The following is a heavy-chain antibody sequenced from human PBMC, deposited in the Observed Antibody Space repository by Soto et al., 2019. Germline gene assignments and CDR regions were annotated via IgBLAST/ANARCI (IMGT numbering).Heavy chain of an antibody. J-gene: IGHJ6*02. CDR2: ISAYNGNT. D-gene: IGHD6-13*01. CDR1: AYTFTSYG. V-gene: IGHV1-18*01. CDR3: ARDRIAAAGTFYYYYYGMDV. Sequence: GASVKVSCNASAYTFTSYGISGLRQAPGQGHEWMGWISAYNGNTNDAQKLQGRVTMTTDTSTSTAYMELRSLRSDDTAVYYCARDRIAAAGTFYYYYYGMDVWGQGTTGTSP.